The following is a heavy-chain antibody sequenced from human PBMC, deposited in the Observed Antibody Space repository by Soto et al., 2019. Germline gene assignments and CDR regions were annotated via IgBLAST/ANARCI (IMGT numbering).Heavy chain of an antibody. V-gene: IGHV1-69*01. Sequence: QVQLVQSGAEVKKPGSSMKVSCKASGGTFSSYAISWVRQAPGQGLEWMGGIIPIFGTANYAQKFQGRVTITADESTSTAYMELSSLRSEDTAVYYCARERLLWFGELLPSRSAGMDVWGQGTTVTVSS. CDR1: GGTFSSYA. CDR2: IIPIFGTA. CDR3: ARERLLWFGELLPSRSAGMDV. D-gene: IGHD3-10*01. J-gene: IGHJ6*02.